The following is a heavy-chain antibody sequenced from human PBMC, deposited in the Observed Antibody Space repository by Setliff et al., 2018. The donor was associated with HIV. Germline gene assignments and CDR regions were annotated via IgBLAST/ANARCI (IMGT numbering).Heavy chain of an antibody. D-gene: IGHD2-15*01. Sequence: PGGSLRLSCAAPGFTFSIAWLNWVRQAPGKGLEWISYITHSATTIYYADSVKGRCTISRDKAKNSLYHQMNSLSPEDTAVYYCGRERGKYCSGGRCYKENSFDLWGQGTMVTVSS. CDR1: GFTFSIAW. V-gene: IGHV3-48*01. CDR2: ITHSATTI. J-gene: IGHJ3*01. CDR3: GRERGKYCSGGRCYKENSFDL.